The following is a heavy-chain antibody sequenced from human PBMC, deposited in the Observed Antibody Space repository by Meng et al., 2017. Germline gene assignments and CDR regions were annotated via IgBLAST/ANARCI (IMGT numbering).Heavy chain of an antibody. Sequence: QVQLQQWGAGLLKPSETLSITCAVYGGSFSGYYWSWIRQPPGKGLEWIGEINHSGSANYNPSLKSRVTISVDTSKNQFSLKLSSVTAADTAVYYCARGSTWDGSGSYYPVYFDYWGQGTLVTVSS. J-gene: IGHJ4*02. CDR3: ARGSTWDGSGSYYPVYFDY. D-gene: IGHD3-10*01. V-gene: IGHV4-34*01. CDR1: GGSFSGYY. CDR2: INHSGSA.